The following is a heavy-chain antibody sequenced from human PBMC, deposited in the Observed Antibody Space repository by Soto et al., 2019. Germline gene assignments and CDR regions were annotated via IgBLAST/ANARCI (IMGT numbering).Heavy chain of an antibody. Sequence: KRLEGMGGFDPEDGETIYAQKLQGRVTMTADTSTDPAYIELSSLRSEDTAVYYCATHRPFPYNSSGPHAFDIWGHGTMVPVSS. CDR2: FDPEDGET. J-gene: IGHJ3*02. V-gene: IGHV1-24*01. D-gene: IGHD3-22*01. CDR3: ATHRPFPYNSSGPHAFDI.